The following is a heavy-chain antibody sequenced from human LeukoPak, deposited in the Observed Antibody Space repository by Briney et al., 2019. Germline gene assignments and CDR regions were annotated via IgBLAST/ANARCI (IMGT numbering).Heavy chain of an antibody. Sequence: LPGGSLRLSCAASGFTFTKYAMSWVRQTPGKGLEWVSGVSAGGDATFYADYVKGRFTVSRDNFKNTMFLQVSSLRVEDTAVYYCAKDVRDIVVLIDTYMYWGQGTLVTVSS. D-gene: IGHD2-21*01. CDR3: AKDVRDIVVLIDTYMY. J-gene: IGHJ4*02. V-gene: IGHV3-23*01. CDR1: GFTFTKYA. CDR2: VSAGGDAT.